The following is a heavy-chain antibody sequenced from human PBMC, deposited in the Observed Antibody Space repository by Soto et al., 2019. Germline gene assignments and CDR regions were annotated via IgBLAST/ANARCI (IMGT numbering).Heavy chain of an antibody. CDR1: GFTFSSYG. CDR3: ARDVMVRGRSYYGMDV. Sequence: PGGSLRLSCAASGFTFSSYGMHWVRQAPGKGLEWVAVIWYDGSNKYYADSVKGRFTISRDNSKNTLYLQVNSLRAEDTAVYYCARDVMVRGRSYYGMDVWGQGTTVTVSS. CDR2: IWYDGSNK. J-gene: IGHJ6*02. V-gene: IGHV3-33*01. D-gene: IGHD3-10*01.